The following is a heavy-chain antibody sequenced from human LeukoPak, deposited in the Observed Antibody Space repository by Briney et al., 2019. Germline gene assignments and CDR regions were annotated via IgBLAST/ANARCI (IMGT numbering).Heavy chain of an antibody. J-gene: IGHJ4*02. CDR2: INPNSGGT. V-gene: IGHV1-2*02. D-gene: IGHD3-10*01. CDR1: GYTFTGYY. Sequence: ASVKVSCKASGYTFTGYYMHWVRQAPGQGLEWMGWINPNSGGTNYAPKFQGRVTMTRDTSISTAYMELSRLRSDDTAVYYCASITMVRGAPDYWGQGTLVTVSS. CDR3: ASITMVRGAPDY.